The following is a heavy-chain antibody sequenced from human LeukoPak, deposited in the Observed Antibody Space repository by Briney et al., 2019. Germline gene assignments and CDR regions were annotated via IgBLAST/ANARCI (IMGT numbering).Heavy chain of an antibody. D-gene: IGHD2-8*01. CDR2: INHSGST. CDR3: ARRRRLNYYYYGMDV. V-gene: IGHV4-34*01. J-gene: IGHJ6*02. Sequence: SETLSLTCAVYGGSLSGYYGSWIRQPPGKGLEWFGKINHSGSTNYNPYLKSRATISVDTSKNQFSLKLSSVTAADTAVYYCARRRRLNYYYYGMDVWGQGTTVTVSS. CDR1: GGSLSGYY.